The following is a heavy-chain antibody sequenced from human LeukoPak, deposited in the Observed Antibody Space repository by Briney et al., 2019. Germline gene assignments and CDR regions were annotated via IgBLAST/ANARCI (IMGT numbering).Heavy chain of an antibody. D-gene: IGHD1-26*01. CDR2: IYPGDSDT. J-gene: IGHJ3*02. V-gene: IGHV5-51*01. CDR3: ARHIIGGATGSAFDI. CDR1: GYSFTTYW. Sequence: GESLKISCEGSGYSFTTYWIGWVRHMPGKGLEWMGIIYPGDSDTRYTPSFQGQATISADKSISTAYLQWSSLKASHTAIYYCARHIIGGATGSAFDIWGQGTMVTVSS.